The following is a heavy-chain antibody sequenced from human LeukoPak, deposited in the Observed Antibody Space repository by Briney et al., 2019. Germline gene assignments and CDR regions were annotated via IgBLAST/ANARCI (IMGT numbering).Heavy chain of an antibody. D-gene: IGHD2-2*01. CDR3: ARGSDIVVVPAAHFDY. CDR1: GLTFSSYW. Sequence: PGGSLRLSCAASGLTFSSYWMSWVRQAPGKGLEWVANIKQDGSEKYYVDSVKGRFTISRDNAKNSLYLQMNSLRAEDTAVYYCARGSDIVVVPAAHFDYWGQGTLVTVSS. CDR2: IKQDGSEK. V-gene: IGHV3-7*01. J-gene: IGHJ4*02.